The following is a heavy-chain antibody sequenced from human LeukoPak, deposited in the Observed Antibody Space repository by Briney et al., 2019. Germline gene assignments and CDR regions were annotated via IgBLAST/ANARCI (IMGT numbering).Heavy chain of an antibody. V-gene: IGHV1-2*02. D-gene: IGHD3-22*01. CDR2: INPNSGGT. CDR1: GNTFTAYY. CDR3: ARDALYYYDRSGYYSGYWYFDL. Sequence: RASVKVSCKASGNTFTAYYMHWVRQAPGPGLEWMGWINPNSGGTNYAQKFQGRVTMTRDNSISTAYMELSGLRSDDTAVYYCARDALYYYDRSGYYSGYWYFDLWGRGTLVTVSS. J-gene: IGHJ2*01.